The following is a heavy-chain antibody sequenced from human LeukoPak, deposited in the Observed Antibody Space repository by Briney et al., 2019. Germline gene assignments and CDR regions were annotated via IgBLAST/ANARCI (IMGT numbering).Heavy chain of an antibody. Sequence: SETLSLTCTVSGGSISSGSYYWSWIRQPAGKGLERIGRIYTSGSTNYNPSLKSRVTISVDTSKNQFSLKLSSVTAADTAVYYCARGTSELLWFGELTTVPFDYWGQGTLVTVSS. D-gene: IGHD3-10*01. CDR1: GGSISSGSYY. CDR2: IYTSGST. V-gene: IGHV4-61*02. J-gene: IGHJ4*02. CDR3: ARGTSELLWFGELTTVPFDY.